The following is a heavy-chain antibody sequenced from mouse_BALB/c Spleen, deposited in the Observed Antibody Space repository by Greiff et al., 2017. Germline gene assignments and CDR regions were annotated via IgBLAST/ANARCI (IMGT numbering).Heavy chain of an antibody. CDR1: GFTFSSFG. J-gene: IGHJ1*01. V-gene: IGHV5-17*02. D-gene: IGHD1-2*01. CDR3: ARERDYYGYRWYFDV. CDR2: ISSGSSTI. Sequence: EVQLVESGGGLVQPGGSRKLSCAASGFTFSSFGMHWVRQAPEKGLEWVAYISSGSSTIYYADTVKGRFTISRDNPKNTLFLQMTSLRSEDTAMYYCARERDYYGYRWYFDVWGAGTTVTVSS.